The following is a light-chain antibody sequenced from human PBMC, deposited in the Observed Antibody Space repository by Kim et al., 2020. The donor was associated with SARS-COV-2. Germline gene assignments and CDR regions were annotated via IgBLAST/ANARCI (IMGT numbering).Light chain of an antibody. Sequence: DIQMTQSPSSLSASVGDRVTISCRASQGIGTYLAWYQQKPGKVPRLLIYAASFLQSGVPSRFSGSGSGTDFTLTITSLQPEDLATYYCQKYNTAPLTFGQGTRLEIK. CDR1: QGIGTY. J-gene: IGKJ5*01. CDR3: QKYNTAPLT. V-gene: IGKV1-27*01. CDR2: AAS.